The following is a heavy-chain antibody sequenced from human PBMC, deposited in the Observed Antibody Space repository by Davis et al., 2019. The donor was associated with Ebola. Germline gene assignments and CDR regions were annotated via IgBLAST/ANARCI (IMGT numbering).Heavy chain of an antibody. CDR2: IRTKPYGGTT. CDR3: TRGFSWFGELSAFDI. Sequence: GESLNISCTASGFTFGDYTMSWFRQAPGKGLEWVGFIRTKPYGGTTQYAASVKGRFTISRDDSKGFAYLQMNSLKTEDTAVYYCTRGFSWFGELSAFDIWGQGTMVSVSS. D-gene: IGHD3-10*01. CDR1: GFTFGDYT. V-gene: IGHV3-49*03. J-gene: IGHJ3*02.